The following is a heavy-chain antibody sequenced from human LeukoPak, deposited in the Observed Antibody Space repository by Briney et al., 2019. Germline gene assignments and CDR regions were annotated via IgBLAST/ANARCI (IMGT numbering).Heavy chain of an antibody. V-gene: IGHV3-74*03. J-gene: IGHJ4*02. D-gene: IGHD1-26*01. Sequence: PGGSLRLSCTASGXTFSGYWVNWVRQAPGKGQVWVSRIGSDGGSTTYAGSVKGRFTISRDNAKNTLYLQMTSLRAEDTAVYYCARGGSGNFYYWGQGTLVTVSS. CDR2: IGSDGGST. CDR3: ARGGSGNFYY. CDR1: GXTFSGYW.